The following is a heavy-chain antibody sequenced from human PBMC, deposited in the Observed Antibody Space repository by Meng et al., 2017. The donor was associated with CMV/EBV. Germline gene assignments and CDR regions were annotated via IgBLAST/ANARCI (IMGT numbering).Heavy chain of an antibody. D-gene: IGHD3-3*01. CDR2: ISSSSYI. Sequence: GESLKISCAASGFTFSNYWMTWVRRAPGKGLEWVSSISSSSYIYYADSVKGRFTISRDNAKNSLYLQMNSLRAEDTAVFYCARDPHPYDFWSGYYNPFYYYGMDVWGQGTTVTSP. CDR1: GFTFSNYW. J-gene: IGHJ6*02. V-gene: IGHV3-21*01. CDR3: ARDPHPYDFWSGYYNPFYYYGMDV.